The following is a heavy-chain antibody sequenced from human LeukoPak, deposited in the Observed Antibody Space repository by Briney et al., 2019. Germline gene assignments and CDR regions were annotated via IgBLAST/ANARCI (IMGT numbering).Heavy chain of an antibody. CDR1: GFTFSNYA. J-gene: IGHJ4*02. CDR2: TSGSGVTT. V-gene: IGHV3-23*01. D-gene: IGHD2-2*01. CDR3: AKDPFPLVDPAANDY. Sequence: QPGGSLRLSCAASGFTFSNYAMSWVRQAPGKGLEWVSATSGSGVTTHYADSVKGRFTISRDNSKNTLYLQMNSLRAEDTAVYYCAKDPFPLVDPAANDYWGQGTLVTVSS.